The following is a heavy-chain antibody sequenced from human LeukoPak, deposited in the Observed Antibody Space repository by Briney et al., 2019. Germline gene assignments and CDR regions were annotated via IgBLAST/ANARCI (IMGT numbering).Heavy chain of an antibody. J-gene: IGHJ4*02. CDR2: ISGSGGST. CDR1: GFTFSSYA. CDR3: TRDSANYHFAY. Sequence: GGSLRLSCAASGFTFSSYAVSWVRQAPGKGLEWVSAISGSGGSTYYADSVKGRFTISRDNSKNIVFLQMNDLRTEDTAFYYCTRDSANYHFAYWGQGALVTVSS. V-gene: IGHV3-23*01. D-gene: IGHD4/OR15-4a*01.